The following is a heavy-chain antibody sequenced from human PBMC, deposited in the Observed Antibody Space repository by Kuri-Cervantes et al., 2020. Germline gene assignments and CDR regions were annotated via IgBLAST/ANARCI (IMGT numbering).Heavy chain of an antibody. CDR2: IKSKTDGGTT. J-gene: IGHJ5*02. Sequence: GESLKISCAASGFTFSSHAMHWVRQAPGKGLEWVGRIKSKTDGGTTDYAAPVKGRFTISRDDSKNTLYLQMNSLKTEDTAAYYCTSRLRFDPWGQGTLVTVSS. V-gene: IGHV3-15*01. CDR1: GFTFSSHA. CDR3: TSRLRFDP.